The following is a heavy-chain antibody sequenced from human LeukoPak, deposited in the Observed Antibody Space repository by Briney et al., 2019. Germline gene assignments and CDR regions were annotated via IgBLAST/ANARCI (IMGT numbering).Heavy chain of an antibody. CDR3: ARGPYDYVWGSYRNRFVP. J-gene: IGHJ5*02. CDR1: GYTFTSYD. V-gene: IGHV1-2*02. Sequence: ASVKLSCTASGYTFTSYDINWVRQAPGQGLEWMGWINPNSGGTNYAQKFQGRVTMTRDTSISTAYMELSRLRCDDTGVYYCARGPYDYVWGSYRNRFVPWGQGTLVTVSS. D-gene: IGHD3-16*02. CDR2: INPNSGGT.